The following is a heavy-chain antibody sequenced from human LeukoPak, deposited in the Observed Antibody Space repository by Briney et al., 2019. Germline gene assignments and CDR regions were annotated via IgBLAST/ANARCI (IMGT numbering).Heavy chain of an antibody. V-gene: IGHV4-34*01. Sequence: SETLSPTCAIYSGSFSGYYWNWIRQPPGKGLEWIGEINHSGFTNYNPSLNSRVTMSVDTSKNQFSLNLTSVTAADTAVYYCAASGWTLGLDYWGQGTPVTVSS. CDR3: AASGWTLGLDY. CDR1: SGSFSGYY. CDR2: INHSGFT. J-gene: IGHJ4*02. D-gene: IGHD6-19*01.